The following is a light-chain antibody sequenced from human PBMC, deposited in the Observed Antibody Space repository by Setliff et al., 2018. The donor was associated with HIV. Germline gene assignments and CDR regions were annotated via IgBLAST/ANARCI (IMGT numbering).Light chain of an antibody. Sequence: ALAQPASVSGSPGQSITISCSGTNSDIGSHDYVSWYQQHPGKAPKLIIFSVTYRPSGVSDRFSGSKSGNTASLTIPGLQPEDEADYYCASHRDTNTLEVFGTGTKGTVL. J-gene: IGLJ1*01. CDR2: SVT. CDR1: NSDIGSHDY. CDR3: ASHRDTNTLEV. V-gene: IGLV2-14*03.